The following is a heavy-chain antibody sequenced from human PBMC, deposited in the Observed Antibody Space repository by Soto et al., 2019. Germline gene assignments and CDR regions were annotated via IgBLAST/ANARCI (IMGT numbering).Heavy chain of an antibody. CDR1: GGSFSGYY. Sequence: SETLSLTCAVYGGSFSGYYWSWIRQPPGKGLEWIGEINHSGSTNYNPSLKSRVTISVDTSKNQFSLKLSSVTAADTAVYYWARPPTAPLSFEDSWGQETLFTVSS. CDR3: ARPPTAPLSFEDS. J-gene: IGHJ4*02. V-gene: IGHV4-34*01. D-gene: IGHD2-21*02. CDR2: INHSGST.